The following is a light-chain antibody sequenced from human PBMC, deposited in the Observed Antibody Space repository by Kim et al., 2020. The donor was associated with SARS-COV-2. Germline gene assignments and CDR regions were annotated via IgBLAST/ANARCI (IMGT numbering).Light chain of an antibody. V-gene: IGKV3-11*01. Sequence: SPGERATLSCRASQSVSFYLAWYQQNPGQAPRLLLYDASNRATGNPARFSGSGSGTDFTLTISSLEPEDFAVYYCQQRSNWPPMYSFGQGTKLEI. CDR1: QSVSFY. CDR2: DAS. J-gene: IGKJ2*03. CDR3: QQRSNWPPMYS.